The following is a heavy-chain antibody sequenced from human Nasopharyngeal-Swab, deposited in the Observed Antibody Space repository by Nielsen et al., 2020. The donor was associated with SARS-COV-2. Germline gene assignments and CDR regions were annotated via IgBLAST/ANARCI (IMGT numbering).Heavy chain of an antibody. CDR1: GGSISSSSYY. Sequence: SETLSLTCTVSGGSISSSSYYWGWIRQPPGKGLEWIGSIYYSGSTYYNLSLKSRVTISVDTSKNQFSLKLSSVTAADTAVYYCARHVALAGWAFDIWGQGTMVTVSS. V-gene: IGHV4-39*01. CDR3: ARHVALAGWAFDI. D-gene: IGHD2-21*01. J-gene: IGHJ3*02. CDR2: IYYSGST.